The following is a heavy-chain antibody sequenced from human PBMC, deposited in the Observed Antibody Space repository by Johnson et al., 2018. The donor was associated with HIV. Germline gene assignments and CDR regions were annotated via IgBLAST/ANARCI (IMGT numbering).Heavy chain of an antibody. Sequence: VQLVESGGGLVQPGRSLRLSCAASGFTFDDYAMHWVRQAPGKGLEWVSGISWNSGSIGYADSVKGRFTISRDNAKNSLYLQMNSLRAEDTAVYYCAKSGLFVLVIYAPDVFDFWGQGTMVTVSS. CDR3: AKSGLFVLVIYAPDVFDF. CDR2: ISWNSGSI. V-gene: IGHV3-9*01. D-gene: IGHD2-8*02. CDR1: GFTFDDYA. J-gene: IGHJ3*01.